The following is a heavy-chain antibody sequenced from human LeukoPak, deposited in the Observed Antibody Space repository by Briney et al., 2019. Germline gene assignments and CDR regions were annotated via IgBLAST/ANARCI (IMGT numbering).Heavy chain of an antibody. CDR1: GYTFRGNY. J-gene: IGHJ4*02. Sequence: TSVKVSCKASGYTFRGNYIHWLRQAPGQGLEWMGWIDANNGGTKSAQKFQGRVTMSRDTSISTAYMDLSSLSPDDAAVYYCARDPSSVTLYFFDYWGQGTLVTVSS. CDR3: ARDPSSVTLYFFDY. D-gene: IGHD4-11*01. CDR2: IDANNGGT. V-gene: IGHV1-2*02.